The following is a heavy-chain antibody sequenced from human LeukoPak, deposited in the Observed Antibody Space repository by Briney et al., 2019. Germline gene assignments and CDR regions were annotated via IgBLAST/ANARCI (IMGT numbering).Heavy chain of an antibody. Sequence: SETLSLTCAVYGGSFSGYYWSWIRQPPGKGLEWIGEINHSGSTNYNPSLKSRVTISVDTSKSQFTLKLSSVTAADTAVYYCARERRYCSSTSCYGTFYYYYGMDVWGQGTTVTVSS. CDR2: INHSGST. V-gene: IGHV4-34*01. CDR1: GGSFSGYY. CDR3: ARERRYCSSTSCYGTFYYYYGMDV. J-gene: IGHJ6*02. D-gene: IGHD2-2*01.